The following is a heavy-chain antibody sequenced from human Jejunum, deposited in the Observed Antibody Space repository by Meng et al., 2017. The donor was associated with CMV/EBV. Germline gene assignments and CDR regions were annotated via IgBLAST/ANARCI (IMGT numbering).Heavy chain of an antibody. J-gene: IGHJ6*02. CDR2: ISATGTYI. CDR1: FHFSSHN. CDR3: ANQMPWNYYYGMDL. Sequence: FHFSSHNMNWVRQAPGKGLEWVVSISATGTYIYYADPVKGRFTISRDNAKNSLYLQMNSLRVDDTAVYYCANQMPWNYYYGMDLWGQGTTVTVSS. V-gene: IGHV3-21*01. D-gene: IGHD2-2*01.